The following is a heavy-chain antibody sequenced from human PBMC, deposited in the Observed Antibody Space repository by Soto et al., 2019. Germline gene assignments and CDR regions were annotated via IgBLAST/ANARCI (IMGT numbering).Heavy chain of an antibody. CDR1: GGTFSSYA. CDR2: ISPIFGTA. Sequence: QVQLVQSGAEVKKPGSSVKVSCKASGGTFSSYAISWVRQAPGQGLEWMGGISPIFGTANYAQKFQGRVTITADESPSTAYMERSRLRSEDTAVYYCAGGYDFWSGSYGMDVWGQGTTVTVSS. J-gene: IGHJ6*02. CDR3: AGGYDFWSGSYGMDV. D-gene: IGHD3-3*01. V-gene: IGHV1-69*12.